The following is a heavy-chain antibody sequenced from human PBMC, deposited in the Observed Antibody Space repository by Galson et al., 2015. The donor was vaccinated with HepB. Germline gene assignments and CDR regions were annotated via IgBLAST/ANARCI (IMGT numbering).Heavy chain of an antibody. D-gene: IGHD2-2*01. CDR3: ARIRESNSCLHQGPIGLPPGTLLQEHL. V-gene: IGHV2-70*01. Sequence: PATAKPTQTPTLTCTFSEFSLRFSEKCVNWIRQPPGKALEWLALIDWEDDNYYSASLKTRLIISKDTSKKQVVLTMSNMDPADTATYYCARIRESNSCLHQGPIGLPPGTLLQEHLWG. CDR2: IDWEDDN. J-gene: IGHJ6*01. CDR1: EFSLRFSEKC.